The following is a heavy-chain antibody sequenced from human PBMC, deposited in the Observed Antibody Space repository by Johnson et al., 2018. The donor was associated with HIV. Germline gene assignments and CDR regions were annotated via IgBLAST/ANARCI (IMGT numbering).Heavy chain of an antibody. D-gene: IGHD2-21*01. CDR3: ASSQGSGEGAFDI. V-gene: IGHV3-7*03. CDR1: GFTFSSYW. Sequence: VQLVESGGGLVQPGGSLRLSCAASGFTFSSYWMSWVRQAPGKGLEWVANIKQDGSKKYFVDSVKGRFTISRDNAKNSLYLQMNSLRVEDTAVYYCASSQGSGEGAFDIWGQGTMVTVSS. CDR2: IKQDGSKK. J-gene: IGHJ3*02.